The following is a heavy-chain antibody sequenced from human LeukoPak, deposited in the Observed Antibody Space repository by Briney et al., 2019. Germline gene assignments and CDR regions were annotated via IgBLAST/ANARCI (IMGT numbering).Heavy chain of an antibody. CDR1: GGTFSSYT. V-gene: IGHV1-69*04. J-gene: IGHJ5*02. D-gene: IGHD2-2*02. Sequence: ASVKVSCKASGGTFSSYTISWVRQAPGQGLEWMGRIIPILGIANYAQKFQGRVTITADKSTSTAYMELSSLRSEDTAVYYCARDCSSTICYTPGDWFDPWGQGTLVTVSS. CDR3: ARDCSSTICYTPGDWFDP. CDR2: IIPILGIA.